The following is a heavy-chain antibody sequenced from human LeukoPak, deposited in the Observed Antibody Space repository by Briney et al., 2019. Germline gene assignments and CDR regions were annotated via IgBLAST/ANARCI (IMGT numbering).Heavy chain of an antibody. CDR3: VPSANYYYFDY. CDR2: INPKSGGT. CDR1: GYTFTNYY. V-gene: IGHV1-2*02. J-gene: IGHJ4*02. Sequence: ASVKVSCKASGYTFTNYYMHWVREAPGLGFEWMGWINPKSGGTSYPQKFQGRLTMTRDTSISTAYMELSRLRSDDTAVYYCVPSANYYYFDYWGQGTLVTVSS. D-gene: IGHD4/OR15-4a*01.